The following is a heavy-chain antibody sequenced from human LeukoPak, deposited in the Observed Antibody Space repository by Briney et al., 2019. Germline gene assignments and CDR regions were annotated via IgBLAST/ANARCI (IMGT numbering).Heavy chain of an antibody. CDR1: GGSFSGYY. CDR3: ARERPYGDYFDY. CDR2: INHSGST. V-gene: IGHV4-34*01. J-gene: IGHJ4*02. D-gene: IGHD4-17*01. Sequence: SETLSLTCAVYGGSFSGYYWTWIRQPPGKGLEWIGEINHSGSTNYNPSLKSRVTISVDTSKNQFSLKLSSVAAADTAVYYCARERPYGDYFDYWGQGTLVTVSS.